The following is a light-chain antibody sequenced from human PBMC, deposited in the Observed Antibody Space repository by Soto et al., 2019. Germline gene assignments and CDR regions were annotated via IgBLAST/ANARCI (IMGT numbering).Light chain of an antibody. J-gene: IGKJ1*01. Sequence: PGERATLSCRASQSVSSSYLAWYQQKPGQAPRLLIYGASSRTTGIPDRFSGSGSGTEFTLTISSLQPDDFTTCYCQQYNSYWTFGQGTKVDIK. CDR1: QSVSSSY. V-gene: IGKV3-20*01. CDR3: QQYNSYWT. CDR2: GAS.